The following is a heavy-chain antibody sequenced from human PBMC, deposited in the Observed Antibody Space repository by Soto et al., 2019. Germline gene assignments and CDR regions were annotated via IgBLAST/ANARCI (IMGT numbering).Heavy chain of an antibody. J-gene: IGHJ4*02. V-gene: IGHV3-30-3*01. D-gene: IGHD5-12*01. CDR1: GFTFSSYA. CDR2: ISYDGSNK. Sequence: PGGSLRLSCAASGFTFSSYAMHWVRQAPGKGLEWVAVISYDGSNKYYADSVKGRFTISRDNSKNTLYLQMNSLRAEDTAVYYCAREIGRWLQLPRGGVFDYWGQGTLVTVSS. CDR3: AREIGRWLQLPRGGVFDY.